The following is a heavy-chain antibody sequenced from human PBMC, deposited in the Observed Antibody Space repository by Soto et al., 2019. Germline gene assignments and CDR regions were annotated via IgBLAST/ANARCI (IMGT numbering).Heavy chain of an antibody. CDR3: AKHLSNGSPDY. CDR2: ISGSGGGT. CDR1: GFTFSSYA. J-gene: IGHJ4*02. Sequence: EVQLLESGGALVQPGGSLRLSCAASGFTFSSYAMSWVRQAPGKGLEWVSLISGSGGGTYYADSVKGRFTISRDNSKNTLYLQMNRVRAEDTAVFYCAKHLSNGSPDYWGQGTLVTVSS. D-gene: IGHD1-26*01. V-gene: IGHV3-23*01.